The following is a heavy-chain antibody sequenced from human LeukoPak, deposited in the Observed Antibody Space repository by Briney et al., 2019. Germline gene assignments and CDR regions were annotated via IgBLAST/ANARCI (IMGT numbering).Heavy chain of an antibody. Sequence: PSQTLSLTCTVSGGSISSGDYYWSWICQPPGKGLEWIGYIYYSGSTYYNPSLKSRVTISVDTSKNQFSLKLSSVTAADTAVYYCARLDYYDSSGYSYYFDYWGQGTLVTVSS. CDR2: IYYSGST. V-gene: IGHV4-30-4*08. D-gene: IGHD3-22*01. CDR3: ARLDYYDSSGYSYYFDY. CDR1: GGSISSGDYY. J-gene: IGHJ4*02.